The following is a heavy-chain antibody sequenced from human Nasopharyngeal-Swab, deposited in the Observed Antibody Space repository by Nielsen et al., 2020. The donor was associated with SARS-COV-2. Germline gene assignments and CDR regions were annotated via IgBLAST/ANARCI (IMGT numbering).Heavy chain of an antibody. J-gene: IGHJ2*01. CDR2: ISYDGSNK. V-gene: IGHV3-30-3*01. D-gene: IGHD2-15*01. Sequence: GESLKISCAASGFTFSSYAMSWVRQAPGKGLEWVAVISYDGSNKYYADSVKGRFTISRDNSKNTLYLQMNSLRAEDTAVYYCARAGGSYFDLWGRGTLVTVSS. CDR1: GFTFSSYA. CDR3: ARAGGSYFDL.